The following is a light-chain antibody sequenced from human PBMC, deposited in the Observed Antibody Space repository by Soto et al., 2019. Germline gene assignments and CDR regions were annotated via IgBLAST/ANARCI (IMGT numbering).Light chain of an antibody. CDR3: QQSYNTPLT. Sequence: IEVTQSPSSLAASLGDRVTITCRASQTIGTYVNWYRQKSGAAPELLIYDASTLQSGVPSRFRGGASGTDFTLTISSLRLDDFATYYCQQSYNTPLTFGQGTKVEIK. J-gene: IGKJ1*01. CDR2: DAS. CDR1: QTIGTY. V-gene: IGKV1-39*01.